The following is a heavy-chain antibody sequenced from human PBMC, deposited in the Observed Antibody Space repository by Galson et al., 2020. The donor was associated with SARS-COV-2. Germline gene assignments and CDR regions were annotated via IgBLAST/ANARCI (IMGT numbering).Heavy chain of an antibody. V-gene: IGHV1-69*13. CDR1: GGTFGTYA. D-gene: IGHD3-10*01. Sequence: SVKVSCKASGGTFGTYAISWVRQAPGQGLERVGGIIPIFGAANYAQKFQGRVTITADESTSTAHMELSSLRSEDTAVYYCARGRTYFYGSGSYYTNYYYYGMDVWGQGTTVTVSS. J-gene: IGHJ6*02. CDR3: ARGRTYFYGSGSYYTNYYYYGMDV. CDR2: IIPIFGAA.